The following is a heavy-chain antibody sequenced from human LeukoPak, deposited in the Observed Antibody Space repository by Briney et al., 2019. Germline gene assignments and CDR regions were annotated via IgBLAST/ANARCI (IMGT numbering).Heavy chain of an antibody. CDR3: ARGLTYYYGSGSNNWFDP. J-gene: IGHJ5*02. D-gene: IGHD3-10*01. CDR1: GGSISSGSYY. V-gene: IGHV4-61*02. Sequence: SETLSLTCTASGGSISSGSYYWSWIRQPAGKGLELIGRIFTSGRTNYNPFLKSRVTISLDTSKNQFSLKLSSVTAADTAVYYCARGLTYYYGSGSNNWFDPWGQGTLVTVSS. CDR2: IFTSGRT.